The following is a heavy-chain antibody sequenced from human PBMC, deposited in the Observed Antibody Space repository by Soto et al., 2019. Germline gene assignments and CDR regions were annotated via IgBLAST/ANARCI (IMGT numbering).Heavy chain of an antibody. CDR1: GGSFSGYY. V-gene: IGHV4-34*01. CDR2: INHSGST. D-gene: IGHD3-3*01. Sequence: NPSETLSLTCAVYGGSFSGYYWSWIRQPPGKGLEWIGEINHSGSTNYNPSLKSRVTISVDTSKNQFSLKLSSVTAADTAVYYCARGLRYYDFWSGSVGYMDVWGKGTTVTVSS. CDR3: ARGLRYYDFWSGSVGYMDV. J-gene: IGHJ6*03.